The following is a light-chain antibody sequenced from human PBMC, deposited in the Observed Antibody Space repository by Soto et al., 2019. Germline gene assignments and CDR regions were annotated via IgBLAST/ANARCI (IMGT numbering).Light chain of an antibody. J-gene: IGKJ1*01. V-gene: IGKV1-39*01. CDR1: QSISNY. CDR2: AAS. CDR3: QQSYNTPRT. Sequence: DIQMTQSPSSLSASVGDRVTITCRASQSISNYFTWYQQKPGKAPQLLIYAASSLQSGVPSRFSGSGSGTDFTLTISSLQTEDFATYYCQQSYNTPRTFGQGTTVEIK.